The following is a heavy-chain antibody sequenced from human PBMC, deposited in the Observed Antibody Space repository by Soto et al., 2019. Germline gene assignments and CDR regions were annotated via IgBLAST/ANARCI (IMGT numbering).Heavy chain of an antibody. CDR1: GYTFTSFY. Sequence: QVQLVQSGAEVKKPGASLKISCKASGYTFTSFYIHWVRQAPGQGLEWMAIINPTGGSASYAQRFQGRGTVTRDTSTGTVYMEMRSLTSEDTAVYYCARAGRATVSLYMFDFWGQGTHVTVSS. J-gene: IGHJ4*02. V-gene: IGHV1-46*01. CDR2: INPTGGSA. D-gene: IGHD3-10*01. CDR3: ARAGRATVSLYMFDF.